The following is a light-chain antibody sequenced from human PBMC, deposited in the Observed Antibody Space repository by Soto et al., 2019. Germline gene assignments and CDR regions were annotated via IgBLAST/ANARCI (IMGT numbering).Light chain of an antibody. CDR2: AVS. V-gene: IGKV3-20*01. CDR1: QTISNNY. Sequence: EIVLPQSPGTLTLSPGESAALSCRASQTISNNYLVWYRQRPGRAPRLLIYAVSSRAAGIPDSFSGSGSGTDFALTIARLEPEASEVYYCQQHSTSPWTFGQGTRVEI. J-gene: IGKJ1*01. CDR3: QQHSTSPWT.